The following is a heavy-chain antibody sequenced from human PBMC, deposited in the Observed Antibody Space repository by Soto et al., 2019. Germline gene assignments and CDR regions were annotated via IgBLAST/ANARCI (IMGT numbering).Heavy chain of an antibody. J-gene: IGHJ4*02. CDR3: AKDLQFRGWLSAQTFDY. CDR2: ITGSGDST. Sequence: EVQLLESGGGLVQPGGSLRLSCAVSGFTFSSHAMSWVRQAPGKGLECVSSITGSGDSTYYADSVKGRFTISRDKSKSTLYLQINSLRAEDTAVYYCAKDLQFRGWLSAQTFDYWGQGTQVTVSS. CDR1: GFTFSSHA. D-gene: IGHD6-19*01. V-gene: IGHV3-23*01.